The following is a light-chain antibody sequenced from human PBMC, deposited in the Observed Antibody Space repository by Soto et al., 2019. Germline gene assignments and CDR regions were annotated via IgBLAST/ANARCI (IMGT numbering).Light chain of an antibody. CDR2: DSS. V-gene: IGKV3-11*01. Sequence: VLTQSPAILSLSPGETATLFCRASQSVNNYLAWYQQRPGQAPRLVIYDSSRRATGIPARFSASGSGTDFTLTISSLEPEDFAVYYCQQRSVWPVTFGGGTKVDIK. CDR1: QSVNNY. CDR3: QQRSVWPVT. J-gene: IGKJ4*01.